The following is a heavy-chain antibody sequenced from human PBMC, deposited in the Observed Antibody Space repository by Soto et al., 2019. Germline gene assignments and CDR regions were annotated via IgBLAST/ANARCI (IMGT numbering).Heavy chain of an antibody. D-gene: IGHD6-13*01. CDR2: INHSGST. Sequence: SETLSLTCVVYGGSFNDHYWRWIRQPPGKGLEWIGEINHSGSTNYNPSLKSRVTISVDMSKNQFSLKLNSMTAADTAVYYCARGRKQLVLAYYDYYGMDVWGQGPTVTVSS. J-gene: IGHJ6*02. CDR3: ARGRKQLVLAYYDYYGMDV. CDR1: GGSFNDHY. V-gene: IGHV4-34*01.